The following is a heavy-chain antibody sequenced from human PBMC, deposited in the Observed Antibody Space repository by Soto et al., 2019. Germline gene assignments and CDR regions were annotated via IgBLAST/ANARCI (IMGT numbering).Heavy chain of an antibody. CDR3: ARDIRYYDSSGYYFISDY. CDR1: GGSISSYY. D-gene: IGHD3-22*01. V-gene: IGHV4-4*07. CDR2: IYTSGST. Sequence: SETLSLTCTVSGGSISSYYWSWIRQPAGKGLEWIGRIYTSGSTNYNPSLKSRVTMSVDTSKNQFSLKLSSVTAADTAVYYCARDIRYYDSSGYYFISDYWGQGTLVTVSS. J-gene: IGHJ4*02.